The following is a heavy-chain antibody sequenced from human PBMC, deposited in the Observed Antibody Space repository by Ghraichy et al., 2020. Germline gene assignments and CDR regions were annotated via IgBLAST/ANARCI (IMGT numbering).Heavy chain of an antibody. Sequence: GGSLRLTCAASGFTFSSYAMHWVRQAPGKGLEWVAVISYDGSNKYYADSVKGRFTISRDNSKNTLYLQMNSLRAEDTAVYYCARDRDTMVRGEFDYWGQGTLVTVSS. D-gene: IGHD3-10*01. CDR3: ARDRDTMVRGEFDY. CDR2: ISYDGSNK. J-gene: IGHJ4*02. CDR1: GFTFSSYA. V-gene: IGHV3-30*04.